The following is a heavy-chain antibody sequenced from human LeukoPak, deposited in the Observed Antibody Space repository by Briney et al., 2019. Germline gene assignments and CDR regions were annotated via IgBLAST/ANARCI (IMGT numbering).Heavy chain of an antibody. CDR1: GFTFSGYG. V-gene: IGHV3-30*03. J-gene: IGHJ5*02. D-gene: IGHD3-3*01. CDR2: IAYDGSRK. Sequence: QPGGTLRLSCAASGFTFSGYGMHWVRQAPGKGLEWVTGIAYDGSRKHYADSVKGRFTISRDNSRNTMDLQMNSLRVEDTAVYHCTRYDSCRFDPWGQGTLVIVSA. CDR3: TRYDSCRFDP.